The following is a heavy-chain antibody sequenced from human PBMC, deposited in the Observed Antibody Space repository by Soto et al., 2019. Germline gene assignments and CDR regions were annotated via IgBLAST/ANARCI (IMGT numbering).Heavy chain of an antibody. Sequence: SETLSLTCTVSGGSISSGDYYWSWIRQPPGKGLEWIGYIYYSGSTYYNPSLKSRVTISVDTSKNQFSLKLSSVTAADTAVYYCARGVGSGSYLYSYGMDVWGQGPTVTGSS. CDR3: ARGVGSGSYLYSYGMDV. J-gene: IGHJ6*02. V-gene: IGHV4-30-4*01. D-gene: IGHD3-10*01. CDR1: GGSISSGDYY. CDR2: IYYSGST.